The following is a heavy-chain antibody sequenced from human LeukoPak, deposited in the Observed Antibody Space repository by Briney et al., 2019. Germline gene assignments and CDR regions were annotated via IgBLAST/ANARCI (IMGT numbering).Heavy chain of an antibody. CDR2: IWYDGSNK. CDR1: GFTFSSYD. J-gene: IGHJ4*02. V-gene: IGHV3-33*01. D-gene: IGHD5-18*01. Sequence: GGSLRLSCAASGFTFSSYDMHWVRQAPGKGLEWVAHIWYDGSNKYYADSVKGRFTISRDNSKNTLYLQMNSLRAEDTAVYYCARDRGYSYAHPLDYWGQGTLITVSS. CDR3: ARDRGYSYAHPLDY.